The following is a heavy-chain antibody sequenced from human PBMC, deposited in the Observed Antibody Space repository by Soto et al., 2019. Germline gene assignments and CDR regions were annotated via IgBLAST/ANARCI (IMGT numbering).Heavy chain of an antibody. Sequence: QVQLQESGPGLVKPSGTLPLTCAVSGGSISSSNWWSWVRQPPGKGLEWIGEIYHSGSTNYNPSLKSRVTISVDKSKNQFPLKLSSVTAADTAVYYCAREFYSSSWYRNWFDPWGQGTLVTVSS. CDR3: AREFYSSSWYRNWFDP. J-gene: IGHJ5*02. V-gene: IGHV4-4*02. D-gene: IGHD6-13*01. CDR1: GGSISSSNW. CDR2: IYHSGST.